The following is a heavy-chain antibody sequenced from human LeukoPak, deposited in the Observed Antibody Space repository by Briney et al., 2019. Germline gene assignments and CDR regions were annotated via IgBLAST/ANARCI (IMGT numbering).Heavy chain of an antibody. CDR1: GFTFSTKT. D-gene: IGHD5-24*01. V-gene: IGHV3-7*01. J-gene: IGHJ4*02. CDR3: ARMMASIPRGVPDY. Sequence: GGSLRLSCAASGFTFSTKTMNWVRQAPGKGLEWVANLKEDGSEKYYVDSVKGRFTISRDNAKSSLYLQMDSLRAEDTAVYYCARMMASIPRGVPDYWGQGTLVTVSS. CDR2: LKEDGSEK.